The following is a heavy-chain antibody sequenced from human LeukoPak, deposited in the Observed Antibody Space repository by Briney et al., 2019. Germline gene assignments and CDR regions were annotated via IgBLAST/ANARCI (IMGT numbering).Heavy chain of an antibody. D-gene: IGHD4-23*01. CDR3: AKRWRGNSRALDY. Sequence: GGSLRLSCAASGFTFSDYAITWVRQAPGKGLEWVSAISGGGDSTYYADSVKGRFTISRDNSKNTLYLHLNSLRAEDTAVHYCAKRWRGNSRALDYWGQGTLVTVSS. V-gene: IGHV3-23*01. J-gene: IGHJ4*02. CDR1: GFTFSDYA. CDR2: ISGGGDST.